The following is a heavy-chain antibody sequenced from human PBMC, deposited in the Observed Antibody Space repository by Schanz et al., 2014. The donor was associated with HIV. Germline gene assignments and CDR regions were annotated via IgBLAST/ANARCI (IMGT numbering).Heavy chain of an antibody. CDR1: GFTFDDYA. D-gene: IGHD1-20*01. CDR3: AKSLPIETATITYFDY. V-gene: IGHV3-9*01. CDR2: ITWTGKNA. Sequence: EVQLAESGGGLVQPGRSLRLFCEASGFTFDDYAMHWVRQVPGKGLEWVSGITWTGKNAYYADFVKGRFTISRDNSKNTLYLHMNNLRAEDTAVYYCAKSLPIETATITYFDYWGQGTLVTVSS. J-gene: IGHJ4*02.